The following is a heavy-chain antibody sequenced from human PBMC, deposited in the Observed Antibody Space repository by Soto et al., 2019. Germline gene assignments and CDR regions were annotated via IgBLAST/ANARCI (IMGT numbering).Heavy chain of an antibody. CDR3: AKADRGCGLYYFDY. V-gene: IGHV3-23*01. D-gene: IGHD2-21*01. CDR1: GFTFSNYA. CDR2: FSATGST. Sequence: PGGSLRLSFAASGFTFSNYAMTWVRKAPGKGLEWVSSFSATGSTYYTDSVKGRFTVSRDNSRKTLYLQMNSLGAEDTAVYYCAKADRGCGLYYFDYWGRGTLVTVSS. J-gene: IGHJ4*02.